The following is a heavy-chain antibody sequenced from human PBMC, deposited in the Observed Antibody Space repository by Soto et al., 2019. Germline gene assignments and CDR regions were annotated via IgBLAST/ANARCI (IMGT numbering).Heavy chain of an antibody. CDR1: GGSISSGDYY. CDR3: ARVQGGGGAMVHNY. V-gene: IGHV4-30-4*01. Sequence: QVQLQESGPGLVKPSQTLSLTCTVSGGSISSGDYYWSWIRQPPGKGLEWIGYIYYSGSTYYNPTLKSRVTIXGXTXXSQFSLKLSSVTAADPAVYYCARVQGGGGAMVHNYWGQGTLVTVSS. D-gene: IGHD5-18*01. CDR2: IYYSGST. J-gene: IGHJ4*02.